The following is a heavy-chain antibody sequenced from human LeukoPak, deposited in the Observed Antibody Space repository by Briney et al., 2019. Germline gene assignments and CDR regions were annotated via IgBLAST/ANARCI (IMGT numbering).Heavy chain of an antibody. V-gene: IGHV3-30*02. CDR2: IRYDATNK. D-gene: IGHD1-26*01. CDR1: GFTFSSYG. J-gene: IGHJ4*02. CDR3: AKPWGGNYPQPFDY. Sequence: GGSLRLSCAASGFTFSSYGMYWVRQAPGKGLEWVAYIRYDATNKFYVDSVKGRFTISRDNSKNTLYSQMNSLRAEDTALYYCAKPWGGNYPQPFDYWGQGTLVTVSS.